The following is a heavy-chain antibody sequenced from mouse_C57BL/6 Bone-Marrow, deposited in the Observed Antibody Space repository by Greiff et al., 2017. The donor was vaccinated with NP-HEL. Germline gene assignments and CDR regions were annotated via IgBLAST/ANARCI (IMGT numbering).Heavy chain of an antibody. CDR3: ARSGYYYGSRAWFAY. V-gene: IGHV1-4*01. J-gene: IGHJ3*01. Sequence: QVQLKQSGAELARPGASVKMSCKASGYTFTSYTMHWVKPRPGQGLEWIGYINPSSGYTKYNQKFKDKATLTADKSSSTAYMQLSSLTSEDSAVYYCARSGYYYGSRAWFAYWGQGTLVTVSA. CDR1: GYTFTSYT. D-gene: IGHD1-1*01. CDR2: INPSSGYT.